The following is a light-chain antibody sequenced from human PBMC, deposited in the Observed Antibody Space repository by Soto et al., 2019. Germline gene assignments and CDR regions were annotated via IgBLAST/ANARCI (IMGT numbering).Light chain of an antibody. V-gene: IGKV1-5*01. CDR1: HSISTW. J-gene: IGKJ1*01. Sequence: QMTQSPSTLSASVGDRVTITCRASHSISTWLAWFQQKPGKATRLLIYDASSLEDGVPSRFSGGGSGTEFTLTISSLQLDEFATYYCQQYNSYSPATFGQGTKV. CDR3: QQYNSYSPAT. CDR2: DAS.